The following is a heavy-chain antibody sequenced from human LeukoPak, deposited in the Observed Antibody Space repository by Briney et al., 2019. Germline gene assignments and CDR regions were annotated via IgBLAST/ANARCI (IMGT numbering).Heavy chain of an antibody. V-gene: IGHV3-21*01. J-gene: IGHJ3*02. CDR3: ASTLGYYYGSGSYYIDAFDI. Sequence: GGALRLSCAASGFTFSSYAMSWVRQAPGKGLEWVSAISSSSSYIYYADAVKGRFTNSRDDAKNSLYLQMNSLRAEDTAVYYCASTLGYYYGSGSYYIDAFDIWGQGTMVTVSS. CDR2: ISSSSSYI. CDR1: GFTFSSYA. D-gene: IGHD3-10*01.